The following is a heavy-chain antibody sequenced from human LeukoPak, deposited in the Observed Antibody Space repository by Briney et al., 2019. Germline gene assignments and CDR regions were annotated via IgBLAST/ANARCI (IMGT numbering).Heavy chain of an antibody. J-gene: IGHJ5*02. CDR2: ISGSRGTT. Sequence: GGSLRLSCAASGFTFSRYAMSWVRQAPGKGLKWVSVISGSRGTTYYADSVKGRFTISRDNSKNTLYLQMSSLRAEDTAVYYCAREGDDNWFDPWGQGTLVTVSS. V-gene: IGHV3-23*01. D-gene: IGHD3-10*01. CDR3: AREGDDNWFDP. CDR1: GFTFSRYA.